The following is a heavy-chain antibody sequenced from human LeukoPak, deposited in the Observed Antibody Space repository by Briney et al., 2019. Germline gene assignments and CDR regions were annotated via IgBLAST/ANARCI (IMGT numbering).Heavy chain of an antibody. J-gene: IGHJ4*02. CDR1: GCTFSSYT. CDR2: IIPILGIA. D-gene: IGHD3-22*01. CDR3: ARDGYYYDSSGALDY. V-gene: IGHV1-69*04. Sequence: SVKVSCKASGCTFSSYTISWVRQAPGQGLEWMGRIIPILGIANYAQKFQGRVTITADKSTNTDYMELSSLRSEDTAVYYCARDGYYYDSSGALDYWGQGTLVTVSS.